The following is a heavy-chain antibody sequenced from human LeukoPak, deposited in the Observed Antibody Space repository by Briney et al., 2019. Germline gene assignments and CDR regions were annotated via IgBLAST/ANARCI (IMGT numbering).Heavy chain of an antibody. CDR2: IIPIFGTA. CDR3: ARSTTVVTPFDY. D-gene: IGHD4-23*01. CDR1: GGTFSSYA. Sequence: SVKVSCKASGGTFSSYAISWVRQAPEQGLEWMGGIIPIFGTANYAQKFQGRVTITTDESTSTAYMELSSLRSEDTAVYYCARSTTVVTPFDYWGQGTLVTVSS. V-gene: IGHV1-69*05. J-gene: IGHJ4*02.